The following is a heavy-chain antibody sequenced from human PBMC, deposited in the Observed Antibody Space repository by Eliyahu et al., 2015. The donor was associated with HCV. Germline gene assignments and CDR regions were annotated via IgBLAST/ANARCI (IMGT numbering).Heavy chain of an antibody. J-gene: IGHJ5*02. D-gene: IGHD3-3*01. CDR3: ARDLARNYDYPRWFDP. Sequence: EVQLVESGGGLVKPGGSLRLSCEASGLSFSTYSMNWVRQXPGKGAGGVGSISSSSSYIYYTDSVKGRFTISRDNAKNSLYLQMNSLRAEDTAVYYCARDLARNYDYPRWFDPWGQGTLVTVSS. CDR2: ISSSSSYI. V-gene: IGHV3-21*01. CDR1: GLSFSTYS.